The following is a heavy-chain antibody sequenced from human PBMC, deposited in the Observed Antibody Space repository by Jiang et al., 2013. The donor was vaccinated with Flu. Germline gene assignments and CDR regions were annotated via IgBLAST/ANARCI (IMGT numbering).Heavy chain of an antibody. CDR2: IDPSDSYT. CDR1: GYSFTSYW. Sequence: EVKKPGESLRISCKGSGYSFTSYWISWVRQMPGKGLEWMGRIDPSDSYTNYSPSFQGHVTISADKSISTAYLQWSSLKASDTAVYYCARDSRLTMIVVVRRSAFDIWGQGTMVTVSS. CDR3: ARDSRLTMIVVVRRSAFDI. J-gene: IGHJ3*02. V-gene: IGHV5-10-1*01. D-gene: IGHD3-22*01.